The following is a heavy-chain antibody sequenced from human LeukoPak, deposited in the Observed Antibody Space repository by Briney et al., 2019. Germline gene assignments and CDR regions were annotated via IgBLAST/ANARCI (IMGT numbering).Heavy chain of an antibody. CDR2: IYYSGST. CDR3: ARYPRYYYDSSGYYYLVGTIDY. J-gene: IGHJ4*02. D-gene: IGHD3-22*01. V-gene: IGHV4-39*01. Sequence: SETLSLTCTVSGGSISSSSYSWGWIRQPPGKGLEWIGSIYYSGSTYYNPSLKSRVTISVDTSKNQFSLKLSSVTAADTAVYYCARYPRYYYDSSGYYYLVGTIDYWGQGTLVTVSS. CDR1: GGSISSSSYS.